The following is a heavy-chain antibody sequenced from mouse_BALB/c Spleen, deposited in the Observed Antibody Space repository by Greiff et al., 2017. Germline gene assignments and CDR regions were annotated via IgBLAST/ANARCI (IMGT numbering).Heavy chain of an antibody. Sequence: VQLQQSGAELVRPGTSVKVSCKASGYAFTNYLIEWVKQRPGQGLEWIGVINPGSGGTNYNEKFKGKATLTADKSSSTAYMQLSSLTSDDSAVYFCARGGNYEDYFDYWGQGTTLTVSS. J-gene: IGHJ2*01. CDR2: INPGSGGT. CDR3: ARGGNYEDYFDY. V-gene: IGHV1-54*01. D-gene: IGHD2-1*01. CDR1: GYAFTNYL.